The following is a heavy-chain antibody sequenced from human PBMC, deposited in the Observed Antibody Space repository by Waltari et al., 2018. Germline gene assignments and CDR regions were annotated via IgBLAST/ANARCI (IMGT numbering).Heavy chain of an antibody. D-gene: IGHD3-22*01. CDR2: IKQDGSEK. CDR1: GFTFSSYW. Sequence: EVQLVESGGGLVQPGGSLRLSCAASGFTFSSYWMSWVRQAPGKGLEWVANIKQDGSEKYYVDSVKGRFTISRDNAKNSLYLQMNSLRAEDTAVYYCARSYYDGYDAFDIWGQGTMVTVSS. CDR3: ARSYYDGYDAFDI. V-gene: IGHV3-7*01. J-gene: IGHJ3*02.